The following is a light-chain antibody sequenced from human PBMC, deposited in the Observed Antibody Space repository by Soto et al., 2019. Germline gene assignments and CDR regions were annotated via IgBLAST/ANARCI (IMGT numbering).Light chain of an antibody. Sequence: DIQLTHSPSSLSASVGDRGALTCRASETIITFLNWYQHKPGKAPKLLISAASRLQSGVPPRFSGSGSGTDFTLTINSLRPEDFASYYCQQSYSSSPITFGPGTRLEIK. J-gene: IGKJ5*01. CDR1: ETIITF. CDR2: AAS. V-gene: IGKV1-39*01. CDR3: QQSYSSSPIT.